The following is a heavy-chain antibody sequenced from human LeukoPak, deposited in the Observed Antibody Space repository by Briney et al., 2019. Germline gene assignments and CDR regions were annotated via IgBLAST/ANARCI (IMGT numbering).Heavy chain of an antibody. CDR2: INSDGSST. Sequence: GGSLRLSCAASGFTFSNYWMHWVRQAPGKGLVWVSRINSDGSSTSYADSVKGRFTISRDNAKNTLYLQMNSLRAEDTAVYYCARDLYYDSGFNDYFDYWGQGTLVTVSS. D-gene: IGHD3-22*01. CDR1: GFTFSNYW. V-gene: IGHV3-74*01. J-gene: IGHJ4*02. CDR3: ARDLYYDSGFNDYFDY.